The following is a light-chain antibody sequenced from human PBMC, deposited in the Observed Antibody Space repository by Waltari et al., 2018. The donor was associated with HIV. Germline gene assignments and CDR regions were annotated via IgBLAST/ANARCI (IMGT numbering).Light chain of an antibody. CDR2: GAS. Sequence: EIVLTQSPGTLSLSPGERATLSCRASQSVTSSFLSWYQQKPGQAPRLLIYGASSRATGIPDRFSGGGSETDFTLTISRLEPEDFAVYYCQQYGSSPLTFGGGTKVDIK. CDR1: QSVTSSF. J-gene: IGKJ4*01. V-gene: IGKV3-20*01. CDR3: QQYGSSPLT.